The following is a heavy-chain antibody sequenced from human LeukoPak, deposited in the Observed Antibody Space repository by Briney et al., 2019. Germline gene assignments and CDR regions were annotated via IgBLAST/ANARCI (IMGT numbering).Heavy chain of an antibody. J-gene: IGHJ4*02. V-gene: IGHV4-39*01. D-gene: IGHD2-2*01. Sequence: SETLSLTCTVSGGSISSSSYYWGWIRQPPGKGLEWIGSIYYSGSTYYNPSLKSRVTISVDTSKNQFSLKLSSVTAADTAVYYCARRGYCSSTSCSTWVDYWGQGTLVTVSS. CDR2: IYYSGST. CDR1: GGSISSSSYY. CDR3: ARRGYCSSTSCSTWVDY.